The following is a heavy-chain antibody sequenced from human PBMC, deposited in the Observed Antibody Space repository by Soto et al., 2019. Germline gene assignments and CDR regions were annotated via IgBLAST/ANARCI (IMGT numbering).Heavy chain of an antibody. CDR3: ARCSRNLVGATTGPDY. CDR2: INAGNGNT. D-gene: IGHD1-26*01. CDR1: GYTFTSYA. V-gene: IGHV1-3*01. J-gene: IGHJ4*02. Sequence: GSSVKVSCKSSGYTFTSYAMHWVRYASVQRLEWMGWINAGNGNTKYSQKFQGRVTITRDTSASTAYMELSSLRSEDTAVYYCARCSRNLVGATTGPDYWGQGTLVTVPS.